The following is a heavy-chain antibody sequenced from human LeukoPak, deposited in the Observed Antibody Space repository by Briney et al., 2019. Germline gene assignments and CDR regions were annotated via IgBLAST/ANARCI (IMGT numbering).Heavy chain of an antibody. V-gene: IGHV3-48*02. Sequence: GGSLRLSCADSGFSISSFPFNWVRQAQGKGLEWIAHIRRESEFISYADSVKGRFTISRDNGKKTLYLQMSSLRDEDTAVYFCVRDHDWAFDLWGQGTMVTVSS. J-gene: IGHJ3*01. D-gene: IGHD3-9*01. CDR1: GFSISSFP. CDR3: VRDHDWAFDL. CDR2: IRRESEFI.